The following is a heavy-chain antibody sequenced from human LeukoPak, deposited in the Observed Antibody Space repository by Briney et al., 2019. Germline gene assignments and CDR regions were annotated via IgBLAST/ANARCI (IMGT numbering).Heavy chain of an antibody. CDR1: GYTFTDYY. CDR2: INPNSGGT. J-gene: IGHJ6*02. V-gene: IGHV1-2*06. CDR3: ARSDSSSWSRRLHYYYGMDV. D-gene: IGHD6-13*01. Sequence: ASVKVSCKASGYTFTDYYIHWVRQAPGQGLEWMGRINPNSGGTNYAQKFQGRITMTRDTSISTAYMELSRLRSDNTAVYYCARSDSSSWSRRLHYYYGMDVWGQGTTVTVSS.